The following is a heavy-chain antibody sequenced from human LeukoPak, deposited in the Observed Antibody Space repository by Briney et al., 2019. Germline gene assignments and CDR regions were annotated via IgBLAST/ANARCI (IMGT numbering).Heavy chain of an antibody. CDR3: ARHYGDPLAGLDY. D-gene: IGHD4-17*01. CDR1: GGSLSSYY. V-gene: IGHV4-59*08. CDR2: IYYSGST. J-gene: IGHJ4*02. Sequence: PSETLSLTCTVPGGSLSSYYWSWIRQPPGKGLEWIGYIYYSGSTNYNPSLKSRVTISVDTSKNQFSLKLSSVTAADTAVYYCARHYGDPLAGLDYWGQGTLVTVSS.